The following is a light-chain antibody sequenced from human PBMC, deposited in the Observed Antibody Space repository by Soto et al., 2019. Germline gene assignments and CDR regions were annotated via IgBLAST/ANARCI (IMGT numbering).Light chain of an antibody. CDR3: QQYNIWPPEVT. CDR2: GAS. CDR1: QSVNGN. J-gene: IGKJ3*01. Sequence: EKVMTQSPATLSVSPGESATLSCRASQSVNGNLAWYQQKPGQTPRLLIYGASTRAAGVPVRFSGSGSGTDFNLTISSLQSEDFAIYYCQQYNIWPPEVTFGPGTKVDIK. V-gene: IGKV3-15*01.